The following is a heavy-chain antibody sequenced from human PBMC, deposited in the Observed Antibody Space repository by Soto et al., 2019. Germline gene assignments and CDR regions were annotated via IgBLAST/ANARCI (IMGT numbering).Heavy chain of an antibody. D-gene: IGHD6-19*01. Sequence: PGGSLRLSCAASGFTFSSYSMNWVRQAPGKGLEWVSSISSSSSYIYYADSVKGRFTISRDNAKSSLYLQMNSLRAEDTAVYYCARGIAVAGTGAFDIWGQGTMVTVSS. CDR3: ARGIAVAGTGAFDI. CDR2: ISSSSSYI. V-gene: IGHV3-21*01. J-gene: IGHJ3*02. CDR1: GFTFSSYS.